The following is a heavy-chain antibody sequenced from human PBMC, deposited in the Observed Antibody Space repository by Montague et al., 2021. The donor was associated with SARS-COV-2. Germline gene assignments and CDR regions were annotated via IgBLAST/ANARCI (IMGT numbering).Heavy chain of an antibody. Sequence: TLSLTCTVSGGSISSGSYYWSWIRQPAGKGLEWIGRIYTSGSTNYNPSLKSRVTISVDTSKNQFSLKLSSVTAADTAVYYCARRYYDSSGYSDAFDIWGQGTMATVSS. J-gene: IGHJ3*02. CDR2: IYTSGST. CDR3: ARRYYDSSGYSDAFDI. D-gene: IGHD3-22*01. V-gene: IGHV4-61*02. CDR1: GGSISSGSYY.